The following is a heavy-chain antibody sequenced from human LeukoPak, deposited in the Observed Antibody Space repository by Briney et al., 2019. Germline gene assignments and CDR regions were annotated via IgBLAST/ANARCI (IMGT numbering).Heavy chain of an antibody. CDR1: GDSVSSNSAA. Sequence: SQTLSLTCAISGDSVSSNSAAWNWIRQSPSRGLEWLGRTYYRSKWYNDYAESVKSRIIINPDTPKNQFSLQLNSVTPEDTAVYYCARGGSRSYDFWSGYNYYYYGMDVWGQGTTVTVSS. V-gene: IGHV6-1*01. CDR2: TYYRSKWYN. J-gene: IGHJ6*02. CDR3: ARGGSRSYDFWSGYNYYYYGMDV. D-gene: IGHD3-3*01.